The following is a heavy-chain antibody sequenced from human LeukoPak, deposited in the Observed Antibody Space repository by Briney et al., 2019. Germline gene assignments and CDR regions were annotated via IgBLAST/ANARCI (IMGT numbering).Heavy chain of an antibody. CDR1: GFIFSFYC. J-gene: IGHJ4*02. V-gene: IGHV3-74*01. CDR3: VRDFRSADY. CDR2: ICPDGTGI. Sequence: GGSLRLSCAASGFIFSFYCMHWVRQAPGKGPMWVSRICPDGTGISYADSVKARFTTSRDNAKNTVYLQMNSLREEDTAVYYCVRDFRSADYWGQGTLVAVSS.